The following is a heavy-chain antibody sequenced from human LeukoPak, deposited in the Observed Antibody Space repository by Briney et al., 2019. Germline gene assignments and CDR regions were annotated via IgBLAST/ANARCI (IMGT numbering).Heavy chain of an antibody. J-gene: IGHJ4*02. CDR3: ARDLSANYFDISGYYRIDYYDY. CDR2: MSYNGTTI. D-gene: IGHD3-22*01. Sequence: GGSLRLSCAASGSTFSDYMTWIRQAPGKGLEWLSYMSYNGTTISYADSVKGRFTISRDNAKNSLYLQMNSLRAEDTAVYYCARDLSANYFDISGYYRIDYYDYWGQGTLVTVSS. CDR1: GSTFSDY. V-gene: IGHV3-11*01.